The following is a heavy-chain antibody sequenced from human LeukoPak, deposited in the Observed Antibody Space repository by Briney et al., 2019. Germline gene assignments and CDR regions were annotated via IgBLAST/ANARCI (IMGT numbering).Heavy chain of an antibody. CDR3: ARDGVDSGLYFDY. J-gene: IGHJ4*02. CDR1: GFTFDDYG. Sequence: GGSLRLSCAASGFTFDDYGMSWVRQAPGKGLEWVANINQDGSEKYYVDSVKGRFTISRDNAKNSLYLQMNSLRAEDTAVYYCARDGVDSGLYFDYWGQGTLVTVSS. CDR2: INQDGSEK. V-gene: IGHV3-7*01. D-gene: IGHD3-22*01.